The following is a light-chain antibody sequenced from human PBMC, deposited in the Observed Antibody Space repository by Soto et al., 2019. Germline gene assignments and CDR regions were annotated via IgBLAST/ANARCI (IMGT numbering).Light chain of an antibody. CDR2: DAS. CDR1: QTISSY. J-gene: IGKJ2*03. Sequence: EIVLTQSPGTLSLSPGERATLSCRASQTISSYLAWYQHKPGQAPRLLIYDASSRATDIPDRFSGSGSGTDFTLTIGRLVPEDFAVYYCQQYLSSPPYGFGQGTKLEIK. V-gene: IGKV3-20*01. CDR3: QQYLSSPPYG.